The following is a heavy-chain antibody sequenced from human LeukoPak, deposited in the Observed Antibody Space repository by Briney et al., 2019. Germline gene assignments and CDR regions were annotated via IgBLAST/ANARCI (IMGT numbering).Heavy chain of an antibody. D-gene: IGHD5-12*01. J-gene: IGHJ6*02. CDR1: GFTFSSYS. CDR2: ISSSSSYI. Sequence: GGSLRLSCAASGFTFSSYSMNWVRQAPGKGLEWVSSISSSSSYIYYADSVKGRFTISRDNAKNSLYLQMNSLRAEDTAVYYCAREPGVDIVATSQRDYYGMDVWGQGTTVTVSS. V-gene: IGHV3-21*01. CDR3: AREPGVDIVATSQRDYYGMDV.